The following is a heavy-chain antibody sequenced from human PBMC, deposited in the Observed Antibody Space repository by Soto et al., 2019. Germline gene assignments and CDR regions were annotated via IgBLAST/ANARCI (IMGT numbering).Heavy chain of an antibody. V-gene: IGHV4-39*07. D-gene: IGHD3-10*01. CDR2: IYYSGST. CDR3: AREGRNYYGSGSYGMDV. Sequence: LSLTCTVSGGSISSSSYYWGWIRQPPGKGLEWIGSIYYSGSTYYNPSLKSRVTISVDTSKNQFSLKLSSVTAADTAVYYCAREGRNYYGSGSYGMDVWGQGATVTVSS. CDR1: GGSISSSSYY. J-gene: IGHJ6*02.